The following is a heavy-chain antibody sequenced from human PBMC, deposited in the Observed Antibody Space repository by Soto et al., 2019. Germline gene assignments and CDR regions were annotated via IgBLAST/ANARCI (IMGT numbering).Heavy chain of an antibody. CDR2: VFSSVSA. CDR3: ARDGMTTGDT. Sequence: PSETLSLTCIVSGVSVTSYTWRWVRQPANKGLEWIGRVFSSVSATYNPPLKSRVSISMDRAENRISLKLGSVTAADAGVYCCARDGMTTGDTWGPGTLVTVSS. J-gene: IGHJ4*02. V-gene: IGHV4-4*07. D-gene: IGHD2-21*02. CDR1: GVSVTSYT.